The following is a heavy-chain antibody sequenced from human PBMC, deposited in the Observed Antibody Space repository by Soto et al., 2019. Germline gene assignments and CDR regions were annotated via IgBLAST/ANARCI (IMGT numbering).Heavy chain of an antibody. Sequence: GASVKVSCKASGGTFSTYTISWVRQAPGQGLEWMGRINTSRNGVNYGQKFQGRVTITGDKSTSTLYMELSSLRSEDTAVYYCATEPVDRYFDLWGGGTLVTVSS. CDR3: ATEPVDRYFDL. V-gene: IGHV1-69*08. J-gene: IGHJ2*01. CDR1: GGTFSTYT. CDR2: INTSRNGV.